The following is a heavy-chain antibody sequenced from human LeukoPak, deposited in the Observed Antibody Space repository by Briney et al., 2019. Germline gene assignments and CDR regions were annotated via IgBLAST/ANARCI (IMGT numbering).Heavy chain of an antibody. CDR2: IIPIFGTA. J-gene: IGHJ4*02. V-gene: IGHV1-69*05. D-gene: IGHD5-18*01. Sequence: SVKVSCKASGGTFSSYAISWVRQAPGQGLEWMGGIIPIFGTANYAQKFQGRVTITTDESTSTAYMELSSLRSEDTAVYYRASLELDTASGRYWGQGTLVTVSS. CDR1: GGTFSSYA. CDR3: ASLELDTASGRY.